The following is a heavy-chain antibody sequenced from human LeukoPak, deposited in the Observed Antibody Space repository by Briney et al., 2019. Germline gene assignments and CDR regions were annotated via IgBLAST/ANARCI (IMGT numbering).Heavy chain of an antibody. CDR1: GFTFSSYA. D-gene: IGHD5-12*01. CDR2: ISGSVGST. Sequence: GGSLRLSCAASGFTFSSYAMSWVRQAPGKGLEWVSAISGSVGSTYYADSVKGRFTISRDNSKNTMYLQMNSLRAEDTAVYYCAKDSRWLQFHAFDIWGQGTMVTVSS. V-gene: IGHV3-23*01. CDR3: AKDSRWLQFHAFDI. J-gene: IGHJ3*02.